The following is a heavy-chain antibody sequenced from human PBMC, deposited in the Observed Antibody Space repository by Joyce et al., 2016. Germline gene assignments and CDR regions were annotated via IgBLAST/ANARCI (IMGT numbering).Heavy chain of an antibody. D-gene: IGHD4-11*01. V-gene: IGHV3-21*06. Sequence: EVQLVESGGGLVKPGGSLRLSCSASGFTFSSYAMNWVRQAPGKGLEWVSSISSSSSHIYYAVSAQGRFSISRDNAKGSLYLQMNSLRAEDTAVYYCARAGGFADYPFYYFYAIDVWGQGTTVTVSS. CDR1: GFTFSSYA. CDR2: ISSSSSHI. CDR3: ARAGGFADYPFYYFYAIDV. J-gene: IGHJ6*02.